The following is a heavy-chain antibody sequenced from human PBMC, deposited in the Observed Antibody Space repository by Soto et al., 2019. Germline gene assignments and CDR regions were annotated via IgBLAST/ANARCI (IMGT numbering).Heavy chain of an antibody. CDR3: ARVPYYYDSSGYYYGYFDY. Sequence: QVQLQESGPGLVKPSETLSLTCTVSGGSISTYYWNWIRQPPGKGLEWIGYIYYSGGTNYNPSLKSRVTMSVAASEIQLLLRLRSVTAADTAVYYCARVPYYYDSSGYYYGYFDYWGQGTLVTVSS. D-gene: IGHD3-22*01. CDR1: GGSISTYY. V-gene: IGHV4-59*01. J-gene: IGHJ4*02. CDR2: IYYSGGT.